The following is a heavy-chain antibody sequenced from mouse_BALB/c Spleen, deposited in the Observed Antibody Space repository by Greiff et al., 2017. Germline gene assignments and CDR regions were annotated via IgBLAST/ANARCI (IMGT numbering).Heavy chain of an antibody. Sequence: VKVVESGPGLVAPSQSLSITCTVSGFSLTSYGVSWVRQPPGKGLEWLGVIWGDGSTNYHSALISRLSISKDNSKSQVYLKLNSLQTDDTATYYCATKRDSIGTTVFAYWGQGTLVTVSA. CDR3: ATKRDSIGTTVFAY. D-gene: IGHD2-14*01. CDR2: IWGDGST. J-gene: IGHJ3*01. CDR1: GFSLTSYG. V-gene: IGHV2-3*01.